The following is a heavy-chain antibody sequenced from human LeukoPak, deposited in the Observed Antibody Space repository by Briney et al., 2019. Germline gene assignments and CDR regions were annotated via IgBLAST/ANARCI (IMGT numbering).Heavy chain of an antibody. Sequence: GGSLRLSCAASGFTFSTYAMGWVRQAPGKGLEWVAHINIGGSNTHYADSMGGRFTISRDNSRNTLYLQLRSLRAEDTAVYYCARDWGIQNMYYFDSWGQGTQVTVSS. CDR2: INIGGSNT. D-gene: IGHD6-13*01. CDR3: ARDWGIQNMYYFDS. V-gene: IGHV3-23*01. CDR1: GFTFSTYA. J-gene: IGHJ4*02.